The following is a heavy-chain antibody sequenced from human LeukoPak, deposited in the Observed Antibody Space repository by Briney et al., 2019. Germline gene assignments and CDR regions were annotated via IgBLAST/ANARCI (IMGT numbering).Heavy chain of an antibody. V-gene: IGHV1-69*04. CDR2: IIPIFGIA. CDR1: GGTFSSYA. Sequence: AASVKVSCKASGGTFSSYAISWVRQAPGQGLEWMGRIIPIFGIANYAQKFQGRVTITADKSTSTAYMELSSLRSEDTAVYYCARSSGKRSGIKRPSVREMGTQDYYYYGMDVWGQGTTVTVSS. J-gene: IGHJ6*02. D-gene: IGHD5-24*01. CDR3: ARSSGKRSGIKRPSVREMGTQDYYYYGMDV.